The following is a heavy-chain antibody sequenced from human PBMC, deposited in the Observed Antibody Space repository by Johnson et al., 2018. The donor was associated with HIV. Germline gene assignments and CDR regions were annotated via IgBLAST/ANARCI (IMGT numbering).Heavy chain of an antibody. Sequence: QVQLVESGGGVVKPGGSLRLSCAASGFSFSNYYMNWVRKAPGKGLEWVSYISSGGSTIYYADSVKGRLTISMDNAKTSLYLQMNSLRGEYTTVYYWASLYVFDIWGQGTMVTVSS. CDR3: ASLYVFDI. CDR2: ISSGGSTI. J-gene: IGHJ3*02. CDR1: GFSFSNYY. V-gene: IGHV3-11*04.